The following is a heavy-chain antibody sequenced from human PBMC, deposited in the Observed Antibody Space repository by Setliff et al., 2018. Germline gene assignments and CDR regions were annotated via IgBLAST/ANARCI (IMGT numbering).Heavy chain of an antibody. CDR3: VRVKAEAYRDDFYFYMDV. CDR2: ISSGSNSI. CDR1: GLTLNNVW. D-gene: IGHD6-19*01. V-gene: IGHV3-48*04. J-gene: IGHJ6*03. Sequence: GSLRLSCTASGLTLNNVWMNWVRQAPGKGLEWISYISSGSNSIDYADSVKGRFTISRDNAKNTLYLQMNSLRAEDTAVYYCVRVKAEAYRDDFYFYMDVWGKGTTVTVSS.